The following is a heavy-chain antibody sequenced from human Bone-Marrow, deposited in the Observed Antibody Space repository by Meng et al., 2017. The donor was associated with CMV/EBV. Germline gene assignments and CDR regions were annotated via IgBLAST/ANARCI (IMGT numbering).Heavy chain of an antibody. J-gene: IGHJ3*01. Sequence: SETLSLTCTVSGGSISTYYWSWIRQPPGKGLEWIGCIFYSGSTNYNPSLKSRVTVSLDTSKNQFSLKLSSVTVADTAVFYCARSGGRFSPFSVWVQGTMATVSS. CDR1: GGSISTYY. D-gene: IGHD3-10*01. CDR3: ARSGGRFSPFSV. V-gene: IGHV4-59*01. CDR2: IFYSGST.